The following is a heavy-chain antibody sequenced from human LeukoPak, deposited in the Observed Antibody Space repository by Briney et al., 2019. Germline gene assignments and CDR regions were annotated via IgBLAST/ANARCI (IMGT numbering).Heavy chain of an antibody. V-gene: IGHV4-38-2*01. CDR2: IYHSGST. D-gene: IGHD3-10*01. Sequence: PSETLFLTCAVSGYSISSGYYWGWIRQPPGKGLEWIGSIYHSGSTYYNPSLKSRVTISVDTSKNQFSLKPSSVTAADTAVYYCARGLSYRGWFDPWGQGTLVTVSS. CDR3: ARGLSYRGWFDP. CDR1: GYSISSGYY. J-gene: IGHJ5*02.